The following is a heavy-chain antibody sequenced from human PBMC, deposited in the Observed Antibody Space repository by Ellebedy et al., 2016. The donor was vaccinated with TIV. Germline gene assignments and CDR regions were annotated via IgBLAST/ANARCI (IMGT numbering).Heavy chain of an antibody. CDR3: ARDPGRARGHLLLDY. CDR1: GFTFNTYG. D-gene: IGHD1-1*01. V-gene: IGHV3-48*02. J-gene: IGHJ4*02. Sequence: GESLKISCAASGFTFNTYGMNWVRQAPGKGLEWISYISSSSTTIYYADSVKGRFTISRDNAKSSLYLQMNSLRDEDTAVYYCARDPGRARGHLLLDYWGQGTLVTVSS. CDR2: ISSSSTTI.